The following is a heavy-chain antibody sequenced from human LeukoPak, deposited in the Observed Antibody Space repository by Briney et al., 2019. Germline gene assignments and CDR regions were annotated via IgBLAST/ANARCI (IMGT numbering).Heavy chain of an antibody. CDR2: IYHSGST. CDR1: GYSISSGYY. D-gene: IGHD3-3*01. Sequence: SETLSLTCTVSGYSISSGYYWGWIRQPPGKGLEWIGSIYHSGSTYYNPSLKSRVTISVDTSKNQFSLKLSSVTAADTAVYYCARAEARITIFGVVIIGFDYWGQGTLVTVSS. CDR3: ARAEARITIFGVVIIGFDY. V-gene: IGHV4-38-2*02. J-gene: IGHJ4*02.